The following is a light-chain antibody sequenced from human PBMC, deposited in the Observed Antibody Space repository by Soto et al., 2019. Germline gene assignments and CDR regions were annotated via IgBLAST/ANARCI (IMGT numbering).Light chain of an antibody. V-gene: IGKV2-28*01. CDR1: QSLLHSNGYKY. J-gene: IGKJ2*01. CDR3: MQALQTPYT. CDR2: LGS. Sequence: DIVMTQSPLSLPVTPGEPASISCRSSQSLLHSNGYKYLDWYLQKAGQSPQLLIYLGSNRASGVPDRFSGSGSGTDFTLKISRGETEDVGVYYCMQALQTPYTFDQGTKREIK.